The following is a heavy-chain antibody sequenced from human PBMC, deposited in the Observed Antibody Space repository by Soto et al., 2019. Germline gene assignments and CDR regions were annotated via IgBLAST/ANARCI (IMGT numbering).Heavy chain of an antibody. V-gene: IGHV1-24*01. J-gene: IGHJ4*02. CDR1: GYTLTELS. Sequence: ASVKVSCKVSGYTLTELSMHWVRQAPGKGLEWMGGFDPEDGETIYAQKFQGRVTMTEDTSTDTAYMELSSLRSEDTAVYYCATGAFTSYYDFWSGYYLNYWGQGTLATVSS. D-gene: IGHD3-3*01. CDR3: ATGAFTSYYDFWSGYYLNY. CDR2: FDPEDGET.